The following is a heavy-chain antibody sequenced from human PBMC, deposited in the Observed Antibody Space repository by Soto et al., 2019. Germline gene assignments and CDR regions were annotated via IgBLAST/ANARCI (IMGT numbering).Heavy chain of an antibody. CDR1: AGSISSGDYY. D-gene: IGHD2-21*02. CDR2: RSYSGST. V-gene: IGHV4-31*03. Sequence: PSETLSLTCTVSAGSISSGDYYWSWVRQHPGKGLEWIGYRSYSGSTYYNPSLKSRVTIVVDTSRNQFSLRLSSVTAADTAVYYCAREGGPAYCGGDCLYNWFDPWGKGTLVTVSS. J-gene: IGHJ5*02. CDR3: AREGGPAYCGGDCLYNWFDP.